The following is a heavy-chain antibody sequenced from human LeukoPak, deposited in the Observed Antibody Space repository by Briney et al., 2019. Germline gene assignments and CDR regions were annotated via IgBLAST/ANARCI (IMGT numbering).Heavy chain of an antibody. D-gene: IGHD6-13*01. CDR1: GFTFDDYA. J-gene: IGHJ6*03. CDR3: AKGSKYSSSWYRIGYGYYYMDV. CDR2: ISGNSGSI. V-gene: IGHV3-9*01. Sequence: GRSLRLSCAASGFTFDDYAMHWVRQAPGKGLEWVSGISGNSGSICYADSVKGRFTISRDNSKNSLYLQMNSLRAEDTALYYCAKGSKYSSSWYRIGYGYYYMDVWGKGTTVTVSS.